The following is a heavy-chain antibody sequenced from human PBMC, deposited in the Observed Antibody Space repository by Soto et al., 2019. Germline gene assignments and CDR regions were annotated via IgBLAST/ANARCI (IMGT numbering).Heavy chain of an antibody. Sequence: QVPLVESGGGVVQPGRSLRLSCAASGFTFSSYGMHWVRQAPGKGLEWVAVIWYDGSNKYYADSVKGRFTILRDNSKNTLYLQMNSLRAEDTAVYYCARDEGLGVNYYYYGVDVWGQGTTVTVSS. CDR2: IWYDGSNK. J-gene: IGHJ6*02. D-gene: IGHD3-10*01. V-gene: IGHV3-33*01. CDR3: ARDEGLGVNYYYYGVDV. CDR1: GFTFSSYG.